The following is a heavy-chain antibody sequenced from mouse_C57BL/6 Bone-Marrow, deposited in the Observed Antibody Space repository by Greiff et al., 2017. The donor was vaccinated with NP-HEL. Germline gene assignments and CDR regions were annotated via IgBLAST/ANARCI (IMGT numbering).Heavy chain of an antibody. J-gene: IGHJ1*03. CDR3: ARWPSYDYGSSFWYFYV. CDR1: GYTFTSYW. CDR2: IDPSDSYP. V-gene: IGHV1-69*01. Sequence: QVQLQQPGAELVLPGASVKLSCKASGYTFTSYWMHWVKQRPGQGLEWIGEIDPSDSYPNYNQKFKGKSTLTVDKSSSTAYMQVSSLTSEDSAVYYCARWPSYDYGSSFWYFYVWGTGTTVTVSS. D-gene: IGHD1-1*01.